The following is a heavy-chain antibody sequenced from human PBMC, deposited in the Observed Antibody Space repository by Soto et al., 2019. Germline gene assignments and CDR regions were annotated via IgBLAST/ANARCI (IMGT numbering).Heavy chain of an antibody. CDR3: AIARVADSSLDH. CDR2: ITYDSREI. CDR1: GFTFSNYA. V-gene: IGHV3-30*01. Sequence: QVHLVESGGGVVQSGRPLRLSCVGSGFTFSNYAMHWVRQAPGKGLEWVAFITYDSREIFYADSVKGRFTISRDNPENALFLHINRTRADDTAVYYCAIARVADSSLDHLGQGSLVTVSS. D-gene: IGHD3-3*01. J-gene: IGHJ4*01.